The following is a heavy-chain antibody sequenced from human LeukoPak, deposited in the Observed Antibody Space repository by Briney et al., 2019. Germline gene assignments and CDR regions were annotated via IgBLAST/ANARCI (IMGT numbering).Heavy chain of an antibody. V-gene: IGHV4-59*08. CDR2: IHYSGST. Sequence: PSETLSLTCTVSGGSISSYHWIWIRQPPGKGLEWIGYIHYSGSTNYNPSLKSRVTTSVDTSKKQFSLKLRSVTAADTAVYYCARSVSWGLLVRDDTFDIWGQGTMVTVSS. CDR3: ARSVSWGLLVRDDTFDI. D-gene: IGHD2-21*01. CDR1: GGSISSYH. J-gene: IGHJ3*02.